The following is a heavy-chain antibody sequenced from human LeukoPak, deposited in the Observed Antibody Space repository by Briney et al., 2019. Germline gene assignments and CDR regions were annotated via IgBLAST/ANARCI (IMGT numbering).Heavy chain of an antibody. J-gene: IGHJ3*02. Sequence: GGSLRLSCAASGFTFSSYGMHWVRQAPGKGLEWVAFIRYDGSNKYYADSVKGRFTISRDNSKNTLYLQMNSLRAEDTAVYYCARGETGMSAFDIWGQGTMVTVSS. CDR1: GFTFSSYG. CDR3: ARGETGMSAFDI. D-gene: IGHD1-1*01. V-gene: IGHV3-30*02. CDR2: IRYDGSNK.